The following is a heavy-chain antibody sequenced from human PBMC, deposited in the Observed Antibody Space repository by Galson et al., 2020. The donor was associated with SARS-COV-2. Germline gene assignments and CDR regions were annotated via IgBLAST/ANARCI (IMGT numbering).Heavy chain of an antibody. J-gene: IGHJ6*02. V-gene: IGHV3-30-3*01. CDR1: GFTFSSYA. Sequence: TGGSLRLSCAASGFTFSSYAMHWVRQAPGKGLEWVAVISYDGSNKYYADSVKGRFTISRDNSKNTLYLQMNSLRAEDTAVYYCARGAVLRFLEWLPKAGMDVWGQGTTVTVSS. CDR2: ISYDGSNK. CDR3: ARGAVLRFLEWLPKAGMDV. D-gene: IGHD3-3*01.